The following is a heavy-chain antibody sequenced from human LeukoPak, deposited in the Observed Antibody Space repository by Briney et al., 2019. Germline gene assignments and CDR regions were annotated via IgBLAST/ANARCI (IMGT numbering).Heavy chain of an antibody. CDR3: ARDRGGWYEFDY. V-gene: IGHV4-61*01. D-gene: IGHD6-19*01. J-gene: IGHJ4*02. CDR1: GGSISSSSYY. CDR2: IYYSGST. Sequence: SETLSLTCTVSGGSISSSSYYWGWIRQPPGKGLEWIGYIYYSGSTNYNPSLKSRVTISVDTSKNQFSLKLSSVTAADTAVCYCARDRGGWYEFDYWGQGTLVTVSS.